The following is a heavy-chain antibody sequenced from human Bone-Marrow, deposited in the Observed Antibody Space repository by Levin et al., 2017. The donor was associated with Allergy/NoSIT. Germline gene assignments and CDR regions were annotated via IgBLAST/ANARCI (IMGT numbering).Heavy chain of an antibody. V-gene: IGHV1-69*02. CDR3: ASRSGIYCSGGSCYSA. D-gene: IGHD2-15*01. J-gene: IGHJ5*02. CDR1: GGTFSSYT. CDR2: IIPILGIA. Sequence: SVKVSCKASGGTFSSYTISWVRQAPGQGLEWMGRIIPILGIANYAQKFQGRVTITADKSTSTAYMELSSLRSEDTAVYYCASRSGIYCSGGSCYSAWGQGTLVTVSS.